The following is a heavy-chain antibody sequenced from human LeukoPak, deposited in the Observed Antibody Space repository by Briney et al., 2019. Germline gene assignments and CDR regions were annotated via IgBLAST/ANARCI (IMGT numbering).Heavy chain of an antibody. J-gene: IGHJ4*02. D-gene: IGHD1-1*01. V-gene: IGHV3-15*01. CDR1: GFTFSSYA. Sequence: SGGSLRLSCAASGFTFSSYAVTWVRQAPGKGLEWVGRIKSKTDGGTTDYAAPVKGRFTISRDDSKNTLYLQMNSLKTEDTAVYYCTTDLDAPFDYWGQGTLVTVSS. CDR3: TTDLDAPFDY. CDR2: IKSKTDGGTT.